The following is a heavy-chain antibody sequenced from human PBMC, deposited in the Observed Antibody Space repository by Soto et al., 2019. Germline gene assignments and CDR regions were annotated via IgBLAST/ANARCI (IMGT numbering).Heavy chain of an antibody. CDR2: TYYRSKWYN. D-gene: IGHD1-20*01. CDR3: ARVTCPHSLVYYYGMDV. J-gene: IGHJ6*02. CDR1: GDSVSSNSAA. V-gene: IGHV6-1*01. Sequence: SQTLSLTCAISGDSVSSNSAAWNWIRQSPSRGLEWLGRTYYRSKWYNDYAVSVKSRITINPDTSKNQFSLQLNSVTPEDTAVYYCARVTCPHSLVYYYGMDVWGQGTTVTVSS.